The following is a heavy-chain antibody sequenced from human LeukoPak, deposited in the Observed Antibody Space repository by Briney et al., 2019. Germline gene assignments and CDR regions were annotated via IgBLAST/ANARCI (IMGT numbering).Heavy chain of an antibody. CDR3: ARGGYYYGSGSSDFDY. CDR2: INPNSGGT. Sequence: VASVKVSCKASGYTFTGYYMHWVRQAPGQGLEWMGWINPNSGGTNYAQKFQGRVTMTRDTSISTAYMELSRLRSDDTAVYYCARGGYYYGSGSSDFDYWGQGTLVTASS. J-gene: IGHJ4*02. CDR1: GYTFTGYY. D-gene: IGHD3-10*01. V-gene: IGHV1-2*02.